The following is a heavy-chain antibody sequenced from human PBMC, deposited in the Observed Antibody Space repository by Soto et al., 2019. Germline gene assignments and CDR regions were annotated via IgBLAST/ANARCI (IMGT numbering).Heavy chain of an antibody. V-gene: IGHV3-23*01. CDR2: ISGSGGST. D-gene: IGHD2-21*01. CDR1: GFTFSSYA. J-gene: IGHJ3*01. CDR3: TTDILDVVAPSV. Sequence: GGSLRLSCAASGFTFSSYAMSWVRQAPGKGLEWVSAISGSGGSTYYADSXXGRFTISRDNSKNTLYLQMNSLRAEDTAVYYCTTDILDVVAPSVWGQGTMVTVSS.